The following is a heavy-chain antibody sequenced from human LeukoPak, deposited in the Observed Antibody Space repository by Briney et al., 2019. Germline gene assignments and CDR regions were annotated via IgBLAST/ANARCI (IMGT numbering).Heavy chain of an antibody. D-gene: IGHD6-6*01. CDR3: AKDRTAARPYYFDY. J-gene: IGHJ4*02. V-gene: IGHV3-23*01. CDR2: FSGSSGRT. Sequence: QPGRSLRLSCAAAGFTFSSYAMGWVRPAPGEGLEWVSAFSGSSGRTYYADSVKGRFTISRDNSKNTLYLQMNSLRAEHTAVYYCAKDRTAARPYYFDYWGQGTLVTVSS. CDR1: GFTFSSYA.